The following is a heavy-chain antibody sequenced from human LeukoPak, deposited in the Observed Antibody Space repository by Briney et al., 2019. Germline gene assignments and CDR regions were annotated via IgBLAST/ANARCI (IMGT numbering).Heavy chain of an antibody. CDR3: AAYGGVTFDY. Sequence: SETLSLTCTVSGGSVSSGTHYWTCIRQPPGKGLEWIGCVYSSESTNYNPSLKSRVTISVDTSKNQFSLKLSSVTAADTAVYYCAAYGGVTFDYWGQGTLVTVSS. V-gene: IGHV4-61*01. CDR2: VYSSEST. D-gene: IGHD4-11*01. J-gene: IGHJ4*02. CDR1: GGSVSSGTHY.